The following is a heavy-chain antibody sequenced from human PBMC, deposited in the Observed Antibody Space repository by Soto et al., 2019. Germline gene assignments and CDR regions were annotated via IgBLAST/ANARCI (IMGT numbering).Heavy chain of an antibody. Sequence: VQLVESGGGVVQPGRSLRRSCVASEFTFSSHLMHWVRQAPGKGLEWVAFISNDGDYKNYADSVKGRFTISRDNSKDTVYLEIHSLRPEDTALYHCARDEAFSAPYYLDYWCQGTLVIVS. CDR2: ISNDGDYK. V-gene: IGHV3-30*03. D-gene: IGHD1-26*01. J-gene: IGHJ4*02. CDR1: EFTFSSHL. CDR3: ARDEAFSAPYYLDY.